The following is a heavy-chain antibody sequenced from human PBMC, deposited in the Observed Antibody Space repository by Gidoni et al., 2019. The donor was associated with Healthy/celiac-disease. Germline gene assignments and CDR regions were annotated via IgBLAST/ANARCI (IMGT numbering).Heavy chain of an antibody. J-gene: IGHJ4*02. CDR2: LNPSGGST. CDR1: GYTFTRYY. Sequence: QVQLVQSGAEVKKPGASVKVSCKASGYTFTRYYMHWVRQAPGHGLEWMGILNPSGGSTSYAQKFQGRVTMTRDTSTSTVYMELSSLRSEDTAVYYCARDRFRGIAVAGHDYWGQGTLVTVSS. D-gene: IGHD6-19*01. CDR3: ARDRFRGIAVAGHDY. V-gene: IGHV1-46*03.